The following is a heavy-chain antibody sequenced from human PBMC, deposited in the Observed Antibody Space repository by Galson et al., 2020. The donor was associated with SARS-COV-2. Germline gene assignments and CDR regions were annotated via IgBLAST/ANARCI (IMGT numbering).Heavy chain of an antibody. CDR2: LSRTTGTT. D-gene: IGHD5-18*01. Sequence: LHGESLKISCAASALTFNTYSMAWVRQAPGKGLEWVSSLSRTTGTTYYAHSVNGRFTISRDNSKNTLYLQMNSLRAEDTAVYYCASAMGGYTYAPLDYWGQGTQVTVSS. CDR1: ALTFNTYS. CDR3: ASAMGGYTYAPLDY. J-gene: IGHJ4*02. V-gene: IGHV3-23*01.